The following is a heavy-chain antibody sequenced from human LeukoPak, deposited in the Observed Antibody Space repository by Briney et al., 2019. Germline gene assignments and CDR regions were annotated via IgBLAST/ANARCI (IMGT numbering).Heavy chain of an antibody. J-gene: IGHJ6*03. CDR2: IYTSGST. V-gene: IGHV4-4*07. D-gene: IGHD2/OR15-2a*01. CDR3: AREGSMALMDYYYYMDV. CDR1: GGSISSYY. Sequence: WETLSLTCAVSGGSISSYYWSWIRQPAGKGLEWIGRIYTSGSTNYNPSLKSRVTMSVDTSKNQFSLKLSSVTAADTAVYYCAREGSMALMDYYYYMDVWDKGTTVTVSS.